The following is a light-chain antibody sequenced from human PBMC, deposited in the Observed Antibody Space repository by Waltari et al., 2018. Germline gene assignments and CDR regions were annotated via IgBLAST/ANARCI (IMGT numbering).Light chain of an antibody. J-gene: IGKJ1*01. Sequence: EIVLTQSPGTLSLSPGERATLSCRASQSVSSSYLAWYQQKPGQAPRLLSYGASSRATGIPDRFSGSGSGTDFTLTISRLKPEDFAVYYCQQYGSSPTWTFGQGTKVEIK. CDR3: QQYGSSPTWT. CDR1: QSVSSSY. V-gene: IGKV3-20*01. CDR2: GAS.